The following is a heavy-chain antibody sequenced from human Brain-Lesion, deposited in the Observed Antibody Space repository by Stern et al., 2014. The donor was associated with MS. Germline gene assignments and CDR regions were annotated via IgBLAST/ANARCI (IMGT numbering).Heavy chain of an antibody. CDR1: GGSVSSTSYA. CDR3: AGEEDIRYCSGGSCTGNWFDP. V-gene: IGHV4-39*01. D-gene: IGHD2-15*01. CDR2: IYYSGNT. J-gene: IGHJ5*02. Sequence: VQLVESGPGLVKPSETLSLTCTVAGGSVSSTSYAWAWIRQPPGKGLEWIGTIYYSGNTYYSPSLKRRLTISLAPSKNQFSLQLRSVTAADTAVYYCAGEEDIRYCSGGSCTGNWFDPWGQGTLVTVSS.